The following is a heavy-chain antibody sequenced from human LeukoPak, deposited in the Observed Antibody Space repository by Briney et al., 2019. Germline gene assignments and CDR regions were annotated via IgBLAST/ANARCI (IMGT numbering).Heavy chain of an antibody. CDR3: ARDYDILTGYYNLYRWFDP. J-gene: IGHJ5*02. CDR1: GYTFTGCY. V-gene: IGHV1-2*02. CDR2: INPNSGGT. Sequence: ASVKVSCKASGYTFTGCYMHWVRQAPGQGLEWMGWINPNSGGTNYAQKFQGRVTMTRDTSISTAYMELSRLRSDDTAVYYCARDYDILTGYYNLYRWFDPWGQGTLVTVSS. D-gene: IGHD3-9*01.